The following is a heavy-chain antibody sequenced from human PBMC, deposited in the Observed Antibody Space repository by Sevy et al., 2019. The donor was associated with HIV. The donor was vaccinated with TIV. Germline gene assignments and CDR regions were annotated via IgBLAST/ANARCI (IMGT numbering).Heavy chain of an antibody. CDR3: ARVATMAGTVDS. CDR1: GGYISNYY. V-gene: IGHV4-59*01. Sequence: SETLSLMCTVSGGYISNYYWSWIRQPPGKGLEWIGYMYSGGSTNYNPSLSSRITMSVDMPKNLFSLKLTSVTAADTAVYYCARVATMAGTVDSWGQGTLVTVSS. J-gene: IGHJ4*02. CDR2: MYSGGST. D-gene: IGHD1-1*01.